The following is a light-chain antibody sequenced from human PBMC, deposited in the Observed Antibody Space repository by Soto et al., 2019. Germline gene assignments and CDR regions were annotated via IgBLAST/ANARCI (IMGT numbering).Light chain of an antibody. CDR1: RSDVGGYNY. CDR2: DVS. J-gene: IGLJ2*01. Sequence: QSALTQPASVSGSPGQSITISCTGTRSDVGGYNYVSWYQQRPGKAPKLLIYDVSHRPSGVSNRFSGSKSGNTASLTISGLQAEDEADYYCSSYTSSSTLFGGGTKLTVL. V-gene: IGLV2-14*01. CDR3: SSYTSSSTL.